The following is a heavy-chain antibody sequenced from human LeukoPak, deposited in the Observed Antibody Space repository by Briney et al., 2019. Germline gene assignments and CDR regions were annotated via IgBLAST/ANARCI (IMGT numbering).Heavy chain of an antibody. CDR2: IYYSGST. D-gene: IGHD3-22*01. CDR3: ARALEDSSGYYYRWFDP. CDR1: GGSIGDYY. V-gene: IGHV4-59*01. Sequence: PSETLSLTCTVSGGSIGDYYWSWIRQPPGKGLEWIGYIYYSGSTNYNPSLKSRVTISVDTSKNQFSLKLSSVTAADTAVYYCARALEDSSGYYYRWFDPWGQGTLVTVSS. J-gene: IGHJ5*02.